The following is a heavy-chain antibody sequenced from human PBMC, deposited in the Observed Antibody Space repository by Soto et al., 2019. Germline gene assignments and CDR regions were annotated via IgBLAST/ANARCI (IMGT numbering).Heavy chain of an antibody. CDR1: GFSFSTYG. V-gene: IGHV3-23*01. CDR3: VKFRGRAYHYYYMDV. CDR2: YGGSGGST. D-gene: IGHD3-16*01. J-gene: IGHJ6*03. Sequence: DVQLLESGGGLAQRGGSLRISCAAFGFSFSTYGMTWVCQAPGKGLEWVSYGGSGGSTYYADSVKGRFTISRDNSKNTLYLQMNSLRAEDTAVYYCVKFRGRAYHYYYMDVWGNGTTVTVAS.